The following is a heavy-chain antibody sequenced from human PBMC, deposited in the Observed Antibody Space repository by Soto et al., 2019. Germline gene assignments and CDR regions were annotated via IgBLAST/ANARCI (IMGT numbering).Heavy chain of an antibody. CDR1: GFTVSSYG. J-gene: IGHJ4*02. CDR2: ISRDGGTK. Sequence: GGSLRLSCAVSGFTVSSYGMHWVRQAPGKGLEWVAVISRDGGTKFYADSVKGRFTISKDNSRNTLFLEMNSLRVEDTALYYCVRENRGPDFWSGTHHDYWGQGTLVTVSS. CDR3: VRENRGPDFWSGTHHDY. V-gene: IGHV3-30*03. D-gene: IGHD3-3*01.